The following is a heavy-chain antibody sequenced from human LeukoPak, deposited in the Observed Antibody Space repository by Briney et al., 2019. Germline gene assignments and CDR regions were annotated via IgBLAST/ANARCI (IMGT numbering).Heavy chain of an antibody. D-gene: IGHD4-17*01. CDR2: ISAYNGNT. CDR3: ARDRFGYGDYGVDWFDP. CDR1: GYTFTSYG. V-gene: IGHV1-18*01. J-gene: IGHJ5*02. Sequence: EASVKVSCKASGYTFTSYGISWVRQAPGQGLEWMGWISAYNGNTNYAQKLQGRVTMTTDTSTSTAYMELRSLRSDDTAVYYCARDRFGYGDYGVDWFDPWGQGTLVTISS.